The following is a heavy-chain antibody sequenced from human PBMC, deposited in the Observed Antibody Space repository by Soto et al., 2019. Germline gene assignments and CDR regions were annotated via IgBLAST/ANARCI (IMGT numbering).Heavy chain of an antibody. V-gene: IGHV4-39*01. CDR1: GGSISSSSYY. CDR2: IYYSGST. Sequence: SETVSLTCTVFGGSISSSSYYWGWIRQTPGKRLEWIGSIYYSGSTYYNPSLKSRVTISVDTSKNQFSLKLSSVTAADTAVHYCARNKYDSSGYYYWDYYYGMDVWGQGTTVPAP. D-gene: IGHD3-22*01. J-gene: IGHJ6*02. CDR3: ARNKYDSSGYYYWDYYYGMDV.